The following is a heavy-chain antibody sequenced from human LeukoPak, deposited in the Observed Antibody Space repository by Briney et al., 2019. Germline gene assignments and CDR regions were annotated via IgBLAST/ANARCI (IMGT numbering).Heavy chain of an antibody. J-gene: IGHJ4*02. V-gene: IGHV3-23*01. CDR2: ISGSGGST. Sequence: GGSLRLSCAASGFTFSSYAMSWVRQAPGKGPEWVSAISGSGGSTYYADSVKGRFTISRDNSKNTLYLQMNSLRAEDTAVYYCAKEEEGILWWSLDYWGQGTLVTVSS. CDR3: AKEEEGILWWSLDY. D-gene: IGHD2-21*01. CDR1: GFTFSSYA.